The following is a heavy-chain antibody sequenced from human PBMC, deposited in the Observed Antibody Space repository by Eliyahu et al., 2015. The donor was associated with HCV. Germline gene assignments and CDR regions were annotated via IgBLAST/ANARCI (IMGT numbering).Heavy chain of an antibody. CDR2: ISGSGGST. D-gene: IGHD3-22*01. CDR1: GFXFSSYA. Sequence: EVQLLESGGGLVQPGGSLXLSCXASGFXFSSYAMXWVRQXPGKGLEWVSAISGSGGSTYYADSVKGRFTISRDNSKNTLYLQMNSLRAEDTAVYYCATTLDYYDSSGYDGSNWFDPWGQGTLVTVSS. V-gene: IGHV3-23*01. J-gene: IGHJ5*02. CDR3: ATTLDYYDSSGYDGSNWFDP.